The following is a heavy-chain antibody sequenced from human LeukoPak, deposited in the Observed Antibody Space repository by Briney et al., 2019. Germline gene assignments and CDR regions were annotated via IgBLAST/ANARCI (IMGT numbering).Heavy chain of an antibody. CDR1: GESFSGYY. Sequence: PSETLSLTCAVYGESFSGYYLSWIRQPPGKGLEWIGEINHSGSTNYNPSLKSRVTISVDTSKNQFPLKLSSVTAADTAVYYCAKSWFDPWRQGTLVTVSS. CDR3: AKSWFDP. J-gene: IGHJ5*02. V-gene: IGHV4-34*01. CDR2: INHSGST.